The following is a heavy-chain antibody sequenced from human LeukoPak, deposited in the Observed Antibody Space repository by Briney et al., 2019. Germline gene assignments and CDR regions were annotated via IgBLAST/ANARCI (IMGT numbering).Heavy chain of an antibody. CDR3: ARGGIAAAGDYYYYGMDV. CDR2: INPNSGGT. CDR1: GYTFTGYY. J-gene: IGHJ6*02. Sequence: ASVKVSCKASGYTFTGYYMHWVRQAPGQGLEWMGWINPNSGGTNYAQKFQGRVTMTRDKSISTAYMELSRLRSDDTAVYYCARGGIAAAGDYYYYGMDVWGQGTTVTVSS. V-gene: IGHV1-2*02. D-gene: IGHD6-13*01.